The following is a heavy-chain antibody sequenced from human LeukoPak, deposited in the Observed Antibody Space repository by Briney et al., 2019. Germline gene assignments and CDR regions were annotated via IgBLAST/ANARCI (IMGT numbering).Heavy chain of an antibody. CDR2: ITNDGSST. V-gene: IGHV3-74*01. CDR1: GLTFSSHW. Sequence: PGGSLRLSCEASGLTFSSHWMHWVRQAPGKGLVWVSRITNDGSSTTYADSVKGRFTISRDNAKNMLYLQVNSLRAEDTAVYYCVTQQGGNPAYWGQGTLVTVSS. CDR3: VTQQGGNPAY. D-gene: IGHD1-14*01. J-gene: IGHJ4*02.